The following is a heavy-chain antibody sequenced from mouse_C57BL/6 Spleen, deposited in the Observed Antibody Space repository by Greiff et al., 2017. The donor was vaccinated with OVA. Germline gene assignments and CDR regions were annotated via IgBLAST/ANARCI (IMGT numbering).Heavy chain of an antibody. CDR1: GYTFTDYY. CDR2: IYPGSGNT. V-gene: IGHV1-76*01. J-gene: IGHJ2*01. Sequence: QVQLKESGAELVRPGASVKLSCKASGYTFTDYYINWVKQRPGQGLEWIARIYPGSGNTYYNEKFKGKATLTAEKSSSTAYMQLSSLTSEDSAVYFCARTPGSYFDYWGQGTTLTVSS. CDR3: ARTPGSYFDY.